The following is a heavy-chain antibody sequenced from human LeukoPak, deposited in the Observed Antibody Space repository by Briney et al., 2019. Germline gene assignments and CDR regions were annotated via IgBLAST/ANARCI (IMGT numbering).Heavy chain of an antibody. CDR2: ISGSGGST. D-gene: IGHD3-22*01. CDR1: GFTFSSYA. V-gene: IGHV3-23*01. CDR3: AKDERYYDSSGYFFFPY. J-gene: IGHJ4*02. Sequence: GGTLRLSCAASGFTFSSYAMSWVRQAPGKGLEWVSAISGSGGSTYYADSVKGRFTISRDNSKNTLYLQMNSLRAEDTAVYYCAKDERYYDSSGYFFFPYWGQGTLVTVSS.